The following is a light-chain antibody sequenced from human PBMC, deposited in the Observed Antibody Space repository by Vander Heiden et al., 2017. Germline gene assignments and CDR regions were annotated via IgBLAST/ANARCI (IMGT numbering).Light chain of an antibody. V-gene: IGKV4-1*01. CDR3: QQYYTTPYT. CDR1: QSVLYKANNKNY. Sequence: DIVLTQSPDSLAVSLGERATIHCKSSQSVLYKANNKNYLAWYQQKPGQPAKLLIDWAATREAGGPDRFSGSGAGTDVTLTISSLQAEDVAVYYCQQYYTTPYTFGQGTKLEIK. J-gene: IGKJ2*01. CDR2: WAA.